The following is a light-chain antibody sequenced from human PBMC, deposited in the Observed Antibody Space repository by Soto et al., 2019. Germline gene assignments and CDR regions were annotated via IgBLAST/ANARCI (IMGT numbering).Light chain of an antibody. Sequence: EIVLTQSPGTLSLSPGERATLSCRASQSVSSSYLAWYQQKLGQAPRLLIYGASSRATGIPDRFSGSGSGTDFTLTISRLEPEDFAVYYCQQYSSSPRTFGQGTKVDIK. V-gene: IGKV3-20*01. J-gene: IGKJ1*01. CDR1: QSVSSSY. CDR2: GAS. CDR3: QQYSSSPRT.